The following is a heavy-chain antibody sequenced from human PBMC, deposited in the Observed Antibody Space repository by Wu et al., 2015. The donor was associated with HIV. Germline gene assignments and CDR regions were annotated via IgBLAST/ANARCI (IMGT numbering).Heavy chain of an antibody. CDR3: AIGTRGYSAFDV. Sequence: QVQLVQSGAEVKKPGSSVKVSCKASEGTFSIYSISWVRQAPGQRLEWMGGIIPIFDTANYAQKFQGRVTITTDESTSTAYMELSSLRSEDTAVYYCAIGTRGYSAFDVWGQGTKVTVSS. CDR1: EGTFSIYS. CDR2: IIPIFDTA. J-gene: IGHJ3*01. D-gene: IGHD3-22*01. V-gene: IGHV1-69*05.